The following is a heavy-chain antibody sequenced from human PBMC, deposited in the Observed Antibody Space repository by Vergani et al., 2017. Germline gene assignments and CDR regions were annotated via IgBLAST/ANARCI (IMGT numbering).Heavy chain of an antibody. CDR1: GGTFSSYA. V-gene: IGHV1-69*04. J-gene: IGHJ4*02. D-gene: IGHD6-13*01. CDR2: IIPILGIA. Sequence: QVQLVQSGAEVKKPGASVKVSCKASGGTFSSYAISWVRQAPGQGLEWRGRIIPILGIANYAQQFQGRVTITADKSTSTAYMELSSLRAEDTAVYYCATAPPLYSSSWYSYYFDYWGQGTLVTVSS. CDR3: ATAPPLYSSSWYSYYFDY.